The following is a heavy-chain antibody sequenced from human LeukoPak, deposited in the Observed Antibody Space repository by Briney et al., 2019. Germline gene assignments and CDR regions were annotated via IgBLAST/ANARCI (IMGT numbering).Heavy chain of an antibody. CDR2: ISYDGSNK. CDR1: GFTFSSYA. CDR3: ARDTGNYGLSYCYGMDV. D-gene: IGHD1-7*01. J-gene: IGHJ6*02. Sequence: GGSLRLSCAASGFTFSSYAMHWVRQAPGKGLEWVAVISYDGSNKYYADSVKGRFTISRDNSKNTLYLQMNSLRAEDTAVYYCARDTGNYGLSYCYGMDVWGQGTTVTVSS. V-gene: IGHV3-30-3*01.